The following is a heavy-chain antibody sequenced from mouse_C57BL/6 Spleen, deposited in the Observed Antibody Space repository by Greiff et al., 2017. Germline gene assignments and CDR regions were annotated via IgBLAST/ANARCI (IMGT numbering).Heavy chain of an antibody. D-gene: IGHD2-3*01. J-gene: IGHJ4*01. V-gene: IGHV1-55*01. Sequence: QVQLQQPGAELVKPGASVKMSCTASGYTFTSYCITWVQQRPGQGLEWIGDIYPGSGSTNYNEKFKSKATLTVDTSSSKDYMQLSSLTSEDAAIDYCATDDPCNAMDYWGQGTSVTVSS. CDR1: GYTFTSYC. CDR2: IYPGSGST. CDR3: ATDDPCNAMDY.